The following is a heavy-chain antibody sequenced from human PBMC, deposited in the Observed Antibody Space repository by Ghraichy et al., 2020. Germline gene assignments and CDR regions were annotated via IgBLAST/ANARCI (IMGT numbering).Heavy chain of an antibody. J-gene: IGHJ4*02. Sequence: SETLSLTCAVYGGSFSGYYWSWIRQPPGKGLEWIGEINHSGSTNYNPSLKSRVTISVDTSKNQFSLKLSSVTAADTAVYYCARVKSIAARPGIDYWGQGTLVTVSS. CDR3: ARVKSIAARPGIDY. CDR2: INHSGST. CDR1: GGSFSGYY. D-gene: IGHD6-6*01. V-gene: IGHV4-34*01.